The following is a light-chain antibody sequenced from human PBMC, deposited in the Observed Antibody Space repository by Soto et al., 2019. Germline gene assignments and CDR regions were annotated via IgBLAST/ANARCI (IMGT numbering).Light chain of an antibody. CDR2: TAS. CDR3: PQYNSYSS. V-gene: IGKV1-5*03. J-gene: IGKJ1*01. Sequence: DIQMTQSPSTLSASVGDRVTITCRASQTIKNYLAWYQQKPGKAPNLLIYTASTLKSGVPSRFSGSGSGTEFTLTISSLQPADFATYFCPQYNSYSSFGQGTKVEV. CDR1: QTIKNY.